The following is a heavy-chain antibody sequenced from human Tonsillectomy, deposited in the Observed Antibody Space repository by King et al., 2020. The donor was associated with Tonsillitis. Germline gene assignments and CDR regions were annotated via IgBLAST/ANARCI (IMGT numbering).Heavy chain of an antibody. CDR2: ISGSGGST. J-gene: IGHJ3*02. D-gene: IGHD6-19*01. CDR3: SKPSSSGWYDPFAFDI. V-gene: IGHV3-23*04. CDR1: GFTFSNYA. Sequence: DVQLVESGGGLVQPGGSLRLSCAASGFTFSNYAISWVRQAPGKGLEWVSAISGSGGSTYYADSVKGRPPISRDNSKSTLYLLMNSLRAEDTAVYYCSKPSSSGWYDPFAFDIWGQGTMVTVSS.